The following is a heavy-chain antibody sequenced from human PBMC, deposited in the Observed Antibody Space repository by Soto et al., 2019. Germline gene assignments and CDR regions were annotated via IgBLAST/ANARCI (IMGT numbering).Heavy chain of an antibody. V-gene: IGHV3-21*01. CDR1: GFTFSSYS. J-gene: IGHJ5*02. Sequence: GGSLRLSCAASGFTFSSYSMNWVRQAPGKGLEWVSSISSSSSYIYYADSVKGRFTISRDNAKNSLYLQMNSLRAEDTAVYYCARDVGDIVVVPAAPTGWFDPWGQGTLVTVSS. CDR3: ARDVGDIVVVPAAPTGWFDP. D-gene: IGHD2-2*01. CDR2: ISSSSSYI.